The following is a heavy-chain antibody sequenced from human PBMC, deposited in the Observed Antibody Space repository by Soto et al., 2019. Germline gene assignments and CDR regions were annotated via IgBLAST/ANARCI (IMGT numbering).Heavy chain of an antibody. D-gene: IGHD4-4*01. CDR1: GFTFSSYG. V-gene: IGHV3-74*01. J-gene: IGHJ4*02. CDR3: AGGVSFYRPDY. Sequence: EVQLVESGGGLVQPGGSLRLSCAASGFTFSSYGMHWVRQAPGKGLVWVSHINSDGYSTTYADSVKGRFTISRDNAKNTLYLQMDSLRAEDTAVYYCAGGVSFYRPDYWGQGTLVTVSS. CDR2: INSDGYST.